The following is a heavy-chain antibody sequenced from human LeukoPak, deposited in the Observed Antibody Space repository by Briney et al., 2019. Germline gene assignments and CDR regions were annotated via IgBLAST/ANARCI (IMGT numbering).Heavy chain of an antibody. CDR1: GYTFTSYS. CDR2: ISTYNGNT. D-gene: IGHD5-18*01. CDR3: ARVQRGFTYGNVDY. Sequence: ASVKVSCKASGYTFTSYSISWVRQAPGQGLEWMGWISTYNGNTNYAQKLQGRVTMTTDTSTSTAYMELRSLRYDDAAVYYCARVQRGFTYGNVDYWGQGGLVTVCS. V-gene: IGHV1-18*01. J-gene: IGHJ4*02.